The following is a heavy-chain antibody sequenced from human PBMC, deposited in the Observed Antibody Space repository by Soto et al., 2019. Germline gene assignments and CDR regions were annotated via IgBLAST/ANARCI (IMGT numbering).Heavy chain of an antibody. J-gene: IGHJ3*02. CDR2: IYHSGST. CDR1: GGSISSGGYS. CDR3: ARDEAWAYGDFGNAFDI. V-gene: IGHV4-30-2*01. D-gene: IGHD4-17*01. Sequence: SETLSLTCAVSGGSISSGGYSWSWIRQPPGKGLEWIGYIYHSGSTYYNPSLKSRVTISVDRSKNQFSLKLSSVTAADTAVYYCARDEAWAYGDFGNAFDIWGQGTMVTVSS.